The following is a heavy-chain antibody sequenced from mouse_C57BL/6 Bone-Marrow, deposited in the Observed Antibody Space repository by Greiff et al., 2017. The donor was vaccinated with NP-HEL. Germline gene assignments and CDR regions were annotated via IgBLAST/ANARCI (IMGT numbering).Heavy chain of an antibody. CDR1: GYTFTDYY. CDR2: IYPGSGNT. CDR3: ASSTGTGDYAMDY. Sequence: QVHVKQSGAELVRPGASVKLSCKASGYTFTDYYINWVKQRPGQGLEWIARIYPGSGNTYYNEKFKGKATLTAEKSSSTAYMQLSSLTSEDSAVYFCASSTGTGDYAMDYWGQGTSVTVSS. J-gene: IGHJ4*01. D-gene: IGHD4-1*02. V-gene: IGHV1-76*01.